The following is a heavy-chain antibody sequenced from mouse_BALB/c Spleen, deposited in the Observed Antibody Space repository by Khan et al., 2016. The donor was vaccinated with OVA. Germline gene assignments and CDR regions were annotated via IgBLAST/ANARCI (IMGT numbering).Heavy chain of an antibody. CDR2: ILYTGYT. J-gene: IGHJ3*01. D-gene: IGHD2-14*01. Sequence: EVQLQESGPSLVKPSQTLYLTCSVTGDSITTGYWNWIRQFPGKKLECMGYILYTGYTYYNQSLKSRISISRHPSNNQYYLQLNSVTDEDKATYYCARSTYRYAFVYWGQGTLVTVSA. CDR1: GDSITTGY. CDR3: ARSTYRYAFVY. V-gene: IGHV3-8*02.